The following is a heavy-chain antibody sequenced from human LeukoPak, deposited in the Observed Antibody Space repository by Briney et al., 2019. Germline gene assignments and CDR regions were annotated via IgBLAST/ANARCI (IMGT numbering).Heavy chain of an antibody. CDR2: ISGSGGII. V-gene: IGHV3-23*01. Sequence: GGSLRLSCAASGFAFGSYAMTWVRQAPGKGLEWVSYISGSGGIIYYTDSVKGRFTISRDNSKNTLYLQMDSLRAGDTAVYYCAKTTAGHSSGRYPGWPVDYWGQGTLVTVSS. CDR3: AKTTAGHSSGRYPGWPVDY. D-gene: IGHD6-19*01. CDR1: GFAFGSYA. J-gene: IGHJ4*02.